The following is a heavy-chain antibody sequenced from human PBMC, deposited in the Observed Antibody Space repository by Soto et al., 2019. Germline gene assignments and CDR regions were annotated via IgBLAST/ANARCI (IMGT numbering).Heavy chain of an antibody. D-gene: IGHD3-3*01. J-gene: IGHJ6*02. CDR2: FDPEDGET. CDR3: AVRFLEWLSISVEYYGMDL. V-gene: IGHV1-24*01. CDR1: GYTLTELS. Sequence: APVKVSCKVSGYTLTELSMHWVRQAPGKGLEWMGGFDPEDGETIYAQKFQGRVTMAEDTSTDTAYMELSSLRSEDTAVYYCAVRFLEWLSISVEYYGMDLWGQGTTVTVSS.